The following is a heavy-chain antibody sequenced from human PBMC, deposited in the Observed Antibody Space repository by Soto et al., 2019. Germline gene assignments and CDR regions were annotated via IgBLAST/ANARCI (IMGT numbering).Heavy chain of an antibody. D-gene: IGHD4-17*01. CDR1: GGSISSGTYY. Sequence: SETLSLTCSVSGGSISSGTYYWGWIRQPPGKGLEWIGSIYYSGSTHYNPSLESRVTISVDTSKNQFSLQLTSVTAADTALYYCARLDFGDYDFDYWGQGTLVTVSS. V-gene: IGHV4-39*01. CDR3: ARLDFGDYDFDY. J-gene: IGHJ4*02. CDR2: IYYSGST.